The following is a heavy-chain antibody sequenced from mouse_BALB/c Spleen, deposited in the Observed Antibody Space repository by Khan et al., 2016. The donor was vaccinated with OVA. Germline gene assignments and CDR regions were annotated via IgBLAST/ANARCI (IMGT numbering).Heavy chain of an antibody. V-gene: IGHV1-7*01. J-gene: IGHJ2*01. CDR2: INPTSGYT. CDR1: GYTFTTYW. CDR3: TRDRIDY. Sequence: VQLQQSGAELAKPGASVKMSCKASGYTFTTYWMHWVNQRPGQGLEWIVYINPTSGYTDYNEKFKDRATLSADKSFSTAYMQLSSLISEDSAVYDCTRDRIDYWGQGTTLTVSS.